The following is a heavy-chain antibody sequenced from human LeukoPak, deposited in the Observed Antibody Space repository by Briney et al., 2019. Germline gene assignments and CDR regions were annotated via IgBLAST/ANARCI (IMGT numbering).Heavy chain of an antibody. D-gene: IGHD2-2*01. CDR3: ARRYCSSTSCYADAFDI. J-gene: IGHJ3*02. V-gene: IGHV1-18*01. CDR1: GYTFTSYG. CDR2: ISAYNGKT. Sequence: ASVKVSCKASGYTFTSYGISWVRQAPGQGLEWMGWISAYNGKTNYAQKLQGRVTMTTDTSTSTAYMELRSLRSDDTAVYYCARRYCSSTSCYADAFDIWGQGTMVTVSS.